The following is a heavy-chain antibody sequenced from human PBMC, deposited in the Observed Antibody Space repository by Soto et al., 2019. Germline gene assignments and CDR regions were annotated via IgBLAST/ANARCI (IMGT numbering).Heavy chain of an antibody. CDR3: ARASGAKLSSS. D-gene: IGHD6-13*01. J-gene: IGHJ4*02. Sequence: SVKVSCKASGGTFSSYRINWVRQAPGQGLEWVGGIVPIYRTADYAQKFQGRVTITADESARTAYLEVRSLKSQDTAVYYCARASGAKLSSSWGQGTLVTVSS. V-gene: IGHV1-69*13. CDR1: GGTFSSYR. CDR2: IVPIYRTA.